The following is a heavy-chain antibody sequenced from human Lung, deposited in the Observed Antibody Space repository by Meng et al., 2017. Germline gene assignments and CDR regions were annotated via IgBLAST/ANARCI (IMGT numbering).Heavy chain of an antibody. CDR2: IYNSGST. CDR1: GGSISSSNYY. Sequence: QVQLQGSGPGLVKPSQTLSLTCTVSGGSISSSNYYWSWIRQPPGKGLEWSGHIYNSGSTYYSPSLKSRITISVDTSKNQFSLKLSSVTAADTAVYYCARGQKGYFDLWGRGTLVTVSS. CDR3: ARGQKGYFDL. J-gene: IGHJ2*01. V-gene: IGHV4-30-4*01.